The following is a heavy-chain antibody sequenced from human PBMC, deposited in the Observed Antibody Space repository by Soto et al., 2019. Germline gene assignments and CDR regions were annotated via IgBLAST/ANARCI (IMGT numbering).Heavy chain of an antibody. CDR1: GYSFTSYW. J-gene: IGHJ6*02. V-gene: IGHV5-10-1*01. Sequence: PGESLKISCKGSGYSFTSYWISWVRQMPGKGLEWMGRIDPSDSYTNYSPSFQGHVTISADKSISTAYLQWSSLKASDTAMYYCARLTDWNDYYYGMDVWGQGTTVTVSS. D-gene: IGHD1-1*01. CDR2: IDPSDSYT. CDR3: ARLTDWNDYYYGMDV.